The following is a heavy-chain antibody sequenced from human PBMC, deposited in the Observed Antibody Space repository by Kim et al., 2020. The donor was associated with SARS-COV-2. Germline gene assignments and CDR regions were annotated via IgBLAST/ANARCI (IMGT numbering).Heavy chain of an antibody. J-gene: IGHJ4*02. D-gene: IGHD6-19*01. CDR3: ATDFGYSSGWYISHFDY. V-gene: IGHV3-21*01. Sequence: VKGRFTIARDNAKNSLYLRMNGLRAEDTAVYYCATDFGYSSGWYISHFDYWGQGTLVTVSS.